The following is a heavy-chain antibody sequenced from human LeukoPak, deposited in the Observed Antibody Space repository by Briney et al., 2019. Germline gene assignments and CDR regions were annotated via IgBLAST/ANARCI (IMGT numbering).Heavy chain of an antibody. CDR2: INPNGGTT. CDR1: GYTFTSYG. V-gene: IGHV1-18*01. D-gene: IGHD6-6*01. J-gene: IGHJ5*02. Sequence: ASVKVSCKASGYTFTSYGISWVRQAPGQGLEWMGVINPNGGTTIYARKLQGRVALTRDMSTSTLYMELSSLTSDDTAVYYCARDSSSSASWWFDPWGQGTLVTVSS. CDR3: ARDSSSSASWWFDP.